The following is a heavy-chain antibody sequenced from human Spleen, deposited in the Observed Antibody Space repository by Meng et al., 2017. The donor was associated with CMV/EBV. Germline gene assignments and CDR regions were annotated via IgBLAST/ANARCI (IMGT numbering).Heavy chain of an antibody. V-gene: IGHV1-18*04. CDR3: ARDRWNYGNPYFDY. D-gene: IGHD1-7*01. CDR2: ISAYNGNT. Sequence: ASVKVSCKASGYTFTGYYIHWVRQAPGQGLEWMGWISAYNGNTNYAQKVQGRVIMTTDTSTSTAYMELRSLRSDDTAVYYCARDRWNYGNPYFDYWGQGTLVTVSS. J-gene: IGHJ4*02. CDR1: GYTFTGYY.